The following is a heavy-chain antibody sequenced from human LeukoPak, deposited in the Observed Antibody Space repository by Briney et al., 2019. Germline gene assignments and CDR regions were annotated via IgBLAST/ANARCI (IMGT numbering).Heavy chain of an antibody. CDR1: GYAFTSYY. V-gene: IGHV1-46*01. CDR2: INPRGGST. CDR3: ARGITVVRGVIKGGMDV. J-gene: IGHJ6*02. D-gene: IGHD3-10*01. Sequence: ASVKVSCKTSGYAFTSYYIHWVRQAPGQGLEWVGIINPRGGSTTYAQKFQGRVTITADKSTATVYMELSNLRSGDTAVYYCARGITVVRGVIKGGMDVWGQGTTVTVSS.